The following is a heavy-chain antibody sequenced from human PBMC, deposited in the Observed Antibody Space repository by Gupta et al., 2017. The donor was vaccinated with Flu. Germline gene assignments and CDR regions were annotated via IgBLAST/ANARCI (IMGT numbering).Heavy chain of an antibody. D-gene: IGHD3-22*01. V-gene: IGHV3-23*01. Sequence: EVQLLESGGDLVQPGGSLRLSCVASGFTFNNHALGWVRQTPGKGLEWVSAIDASGDKTHYADSVKGRFTISRDTSRSTLYLQMDSLGAEDTAIYFCVKAHTGGPLIDIWFDPRGQGTLVSVSS. CDR3: VKAHTGGPLIDIWFDP. J-gene: IGHJ5*02. CDR2: IDASGDKT. CDR1: GFTFNNHA.